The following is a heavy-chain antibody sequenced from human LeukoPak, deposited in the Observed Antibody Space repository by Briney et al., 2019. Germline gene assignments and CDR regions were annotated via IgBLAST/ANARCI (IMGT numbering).Heavy chain of an antibody. Sequence: GGSLRLSCAASGFTFRTYDFPWVRHVKGKGLEWVSGIGTRGDTYYAGSVKGRVTMSRENAKNSLYLQMNSLTAGDTAVYYCVRVAWLDYHGMDVWGQGTTVTVSS. CDR1: GFTFRTYD. CDR3: VRVAWLDYHGMDV. D-gene: IGHD6-19*01. J-gene: IGHJ6*02. V-gene: IGHV3-13*01. CDR2: IGTRGDT.